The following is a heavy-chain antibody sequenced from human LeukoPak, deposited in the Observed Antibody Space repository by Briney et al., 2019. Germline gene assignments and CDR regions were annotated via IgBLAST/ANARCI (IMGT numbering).Heavy chain of an antibody. D-gene: IGHD4-23*01. CDR3: TKSRWTPTD. V-gene: IGHV3-30*02. CDR1: EFIFSSYG. J-gene: IGHJ4*02. Sequence: GGSLRLSCAASEFIFSSYGMHWVRQAPGKGLEWVAFIRYDGTNKYYADSVKGRFTISRDNSKNTLYLQMNTLRAEDTAMYYCTKSRWTPTDWGQGALVTVSS. CDR2: IRYDGTNK.